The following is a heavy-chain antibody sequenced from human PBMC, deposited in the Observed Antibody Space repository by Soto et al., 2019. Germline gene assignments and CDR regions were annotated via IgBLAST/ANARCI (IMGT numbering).Heavy chain of an antibody. CDR3: ARRYGGTFDY. Sequence: SETLSLTCTVSGGSISSYYWSWIRQPPGKGLEWIGYFFYSGSTNYNPSLKSRVTISVDTSKNQFSLKLSSVTAADTAVYYCARRYGGTFDYWGQGTLVTVSS. CDR2: FFYSGST. CDR1: GGSISSYY. V-gene: IGHV4-59*08. D-gene: IGHD2-15*01. J-gene: IGHJ4*02.